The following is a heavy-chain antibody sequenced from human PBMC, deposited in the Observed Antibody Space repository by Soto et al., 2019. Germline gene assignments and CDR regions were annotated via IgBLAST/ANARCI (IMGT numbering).Heavy chain of an antibody. CDR2: INPKSGYT. D-gene: IGHD1-26*01. CDR1: VYTFTGDY. Sequence: ASVKVSCKASVYTFTGDYLHWGRQAPGQGLEWMAWINPKSGYTKSAQKFQARVTLTRDTSISTAYMELRSLRSEDTAVYFCARYTGSNSLFDSWGQGTLVTVSS. J-gene: IGHJ4*02. CDR3: ARYTGSNSLFDS. V-gene: IGHV1-2*02.